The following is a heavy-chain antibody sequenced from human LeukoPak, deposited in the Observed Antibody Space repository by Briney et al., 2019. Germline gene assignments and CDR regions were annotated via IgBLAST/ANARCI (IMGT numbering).Heavy chain of an antibody. D-gene: IGHD3-9*01. Sequence: SETLSLTCTVSGGSLSSYYWSWIRQPPGKGLEWIGYIYYSGSTNYNPSLKSRVTISVDTSKNQFSPKLSSVTAADTAVYYCARGEGIRYWRGAFDIWGQGTMVTVSS. V-gene: IGHV4-59*01. CDR2: IYYSGST. J-gene: IGHJ3*02. CDR3: ARGEGIRYWRGAFDI. CDR1: GGSLSSYY.